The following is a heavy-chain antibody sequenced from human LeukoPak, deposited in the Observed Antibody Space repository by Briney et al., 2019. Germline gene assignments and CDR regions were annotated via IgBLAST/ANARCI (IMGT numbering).Heavy chain of an antibody. Sequence: GGSLRLSCAASGFIFSSYAMSWVRQAPGKGLAWVSAVSGSGGSAYYADSVKGRFTISRDNSKNTLYLQMNSLRAEDTAVYYCAKEPGRAYTWNSPGCAFDIWGQGTMVTVSS. D-gene: IGHD1-7*01. J-gene: IGHJ3*02. V-gene: IGHV3-23*01. CDR2: VSGSGGSA. CDR3: AKEPGRAYTWNSPGCAFDI. CDR1: GFIFSSYA.